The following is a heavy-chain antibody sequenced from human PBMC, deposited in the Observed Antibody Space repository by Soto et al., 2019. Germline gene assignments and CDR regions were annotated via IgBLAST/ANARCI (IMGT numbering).Heavy chain of an antibody. V-gene: IGHV4-30-2*01. CDR3: ARVPDR. Sequence: LQLQESGSGLVKPSQTLSLTCAVSGGSISSGGYSWSWIRQPPGKGLEWIGYIYHSGSTYYNPSLKIRVTISVDRSKNQFSLKLSYVTAADTAVYYCARVPDRWGQGTLVNVSS. J-gene: IGHJ5*02. D-gene: IGHD2-2*01. CDR2: IYHSGST. CDR1: GGSISSGGYS.